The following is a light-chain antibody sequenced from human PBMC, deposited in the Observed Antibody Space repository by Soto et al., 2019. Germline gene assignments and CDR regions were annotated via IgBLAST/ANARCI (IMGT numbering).Light chain of an antibody. CDR1: QSISRY. V-gene: IGKV1-39*01. Sequence: DIQMTQSPSSLSASVGDRVTITCRASQSISRYFNWYQQKPGKAPKLLIYASSSLPSGVPSRFSGSGSGTDFTLAISSLQPEDFATYYCQQSYSTLSPTFGGGTKVDI. CDR2: ASS. CDR3: QQSYSTLSPT. J-gene: IGKJ4*01.